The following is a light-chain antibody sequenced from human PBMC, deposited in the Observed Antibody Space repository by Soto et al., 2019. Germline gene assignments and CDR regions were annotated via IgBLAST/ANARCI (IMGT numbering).Light chain of an antibody. CDR3: QRYNSPPFT. Sequence: DIQMTQSPSTLSASVGDRVTIACRASQSIGSWLAWYQQKAGKAPKLLIYETSSLQSGVPSRISGSGSGTEFTLTISSLQPDDFATYYCQRYNSPPFTFGQGTRLEIK. V-gene: IGKV1-5*03. CDR1: QSIGSW. J-gene: IGKJ5*01. CDR2: ETS.